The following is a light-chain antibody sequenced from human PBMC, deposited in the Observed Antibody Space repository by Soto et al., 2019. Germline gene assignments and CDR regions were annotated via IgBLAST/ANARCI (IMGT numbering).Light chain of an antibody. CDR1: QSVSSY. CDR2: DAS. J-gene: IGKJ4*01. CDR3: QQRRNWPLT. Sequence: EIVLTQSPATLSLSPGERATLSCRASQSVSSYLAWYQQKPGQAPRLLIYDASNRATGIPARFSGSGSGTDFTLTISSLEPEGFAVYYCQQRRNWPLTFGGGTKVEIK. V-gene: IGKV3-11*01.